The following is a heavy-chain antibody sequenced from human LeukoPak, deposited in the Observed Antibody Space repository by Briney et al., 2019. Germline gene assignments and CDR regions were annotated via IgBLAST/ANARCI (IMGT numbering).Heavy chain of an antibody. CDR1: GFTFSDYY. V-gene: IGHV3-11*01. CDR2: ITNTGRSL. CDR3: ARDLDVATAEDYKYGMDV. Sequence: GGSLRLSCVASGFTFSDYYMSWIRQAPGKGLEWLSYITNTGRSLYYAASVRGRLTISRDNSKNSLYLQMNSLRADDTAVYYCARDLDVATAEDYKYGMDVWGQGTTVTVSS. J-gene: IGHJ6*02. D-gene: IGHD6-13*01.